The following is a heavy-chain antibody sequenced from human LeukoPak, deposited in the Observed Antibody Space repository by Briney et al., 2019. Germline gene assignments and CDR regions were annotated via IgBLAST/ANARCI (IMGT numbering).Heavy chain of an antibody. CDR3: ARHVTVHYSSFDY. J-gene: IGHJ4*02. CDR2: IYYSGST. Sequence: SETLSLTCTVSGVSINSYFWSWIRQPPGKGLEWIGYIYYSGSTNYNPSLKSRVTISVDTSKKQFSLNLTSVTAADTAVYYCARHVTVHYSSFDYWGQGTLVTVSS. CDR1: GVSINSYF. D-gene: IGHD2-15*01. V-gene: IGHV4-59*08.